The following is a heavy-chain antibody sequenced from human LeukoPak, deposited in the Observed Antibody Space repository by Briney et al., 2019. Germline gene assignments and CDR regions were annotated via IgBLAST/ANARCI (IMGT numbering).Heavy chain of an antibody. Sequence: SETLSLTCTVSGDSISNYFWSWIRQPPGKGLEWIGYSSYSGSANYNPSLKSRVTISVDTSKNQISLKVSSVTAADTAVYYCAGLYSGYEFDYWGQGTLVTVSS. V-gene: IGHV4-59*01. D-gene: IGHD5-12*01. CDR1: GDSISNYF. CDR2: SSYSGSA. CDR3: AGLYSGYEFDY. J-gene: IGHJ4*02.